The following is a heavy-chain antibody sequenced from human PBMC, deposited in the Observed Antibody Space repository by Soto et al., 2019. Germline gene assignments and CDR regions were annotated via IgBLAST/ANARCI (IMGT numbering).Heavy chain of an antibody. CDR3: AGLGMVAAHREFDP. V-gene: IGHV4-4*02. CDR1: SGTISSCNW. J-gene: IGHJ5*02. CDR2: INQSGSP. Sequence: PSETLSLTCAVSSGTISSCNWWTWVRQPPGKGLEWIGEINQSGSPNYNPSLRSRVTISVDKSKSQFFLKLSSVTAADTAIYYCAGLGMVAAHREFDPWGQGTLVTVSS. D-gene: IGHD2-15*01.